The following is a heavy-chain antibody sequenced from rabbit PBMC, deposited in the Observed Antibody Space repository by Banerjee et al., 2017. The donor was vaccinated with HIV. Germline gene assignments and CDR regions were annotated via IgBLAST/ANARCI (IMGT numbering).Heavy chain of an antibody. Sequence: QEQLEESGGDLVKPEGSLTLTCTASGFSFSNKYVMCGVRQAPGKGLEWIACINTSSGNTVYAPWAKGRFTISRTSSTSVTLQMPSLTAADTASYFCARDLACVIGWNFNFLGQGTLVTVS. J-gene: IGHJ4*01. CDR1: GFSFSNKYV. CDR2: INTSSGNT. D-gene: IGHD1-1*01. V-gene: IGHV1S45*01. CDR3: ARDLACVIGWNFNF.